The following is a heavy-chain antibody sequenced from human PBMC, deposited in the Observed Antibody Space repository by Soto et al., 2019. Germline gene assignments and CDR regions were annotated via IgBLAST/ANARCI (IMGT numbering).Heavy chain of an antibody. J-gene: IGHJ6*02. CDR1: GGPFSSSGYY. CDR3: ARHLYDCVGYPSPYYHVMDV. D-gene: IGHD3-22*01. Sequence: PSETLSLTCTVSGGPFSSSGYYWGWLRQPPGKGLEWIGTIFYSGTTYYTPSLESRLTISIDASNNQFSLKLSSVTAADTAVYFCARHLYDCVGYPSPYYHVMDVCGQGTTVTGSS. V-gene: IGHV4-39*01. CDR2: IFYSGTT.